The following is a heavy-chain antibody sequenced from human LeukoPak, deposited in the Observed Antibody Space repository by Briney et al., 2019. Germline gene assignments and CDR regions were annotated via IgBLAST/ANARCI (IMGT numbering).Heavy chain of an antibody. J-gene: IGHJ6*02. D-gene: IGHD1-26*01. CDR3: TTGVGGSYLLYYYYGMDV. Sequence: GGSLRLSCAASGFTFSNAWMSRVRQAPGKGLEWVGRIKSKTDGGTTDYAAPVKGRFTISRDDSKNTLYLQMNSLKTEDTAVYYCTTGVGGSYLLYYYYGMDVWGQGTTVTVSS. V-gene: IGHV3-15*01. CDR1: GFTFSNAW. CDR2: IKSKTDGGTT.